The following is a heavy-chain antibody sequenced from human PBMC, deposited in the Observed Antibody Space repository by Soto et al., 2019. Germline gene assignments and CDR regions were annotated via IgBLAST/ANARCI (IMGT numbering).Heavy chain of an antibody. CDR1: GFTFSNHG. CDR3: ARDIIGDSSGGIDH. D-gene: IGHD6-19*01. J-gene: IGHJ4*02. CDR2: IWNDGNSK. Sequence: QVQLVESGGGVVQPGRSLRLSCAASGFTFSNHGMHWVRQAPGKRLEWVAVIWNDGNSKYYGDSVRGRFTISRDNYKDALDLQMVSLRAEGTAVYYCARDIIGDSSGGIDHWGQGTLVIVSS. V-gene: IGHV3-33*01.